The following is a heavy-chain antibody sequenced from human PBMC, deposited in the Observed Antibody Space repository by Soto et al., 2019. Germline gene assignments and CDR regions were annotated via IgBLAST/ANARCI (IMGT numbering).Heavy chain of an antibody. CDR3: TTVQGYDYIWGSYRYRGEYYFDY. J-gene: IGHJ4*02. Sequence: EVQLVESGGGLVKPGGSLRLSCAASGFTFSNAWMSWVRQAPGKGLEWVGRIKSKTDGGTTDYAAPVKGRFTISRDDLKNTLYLQMNSLKTEDTAVYYCTTVQGYDYIWGSYRYRGEYYFDYWGQGTLVTVSS. CDR1: GFTFSNAW. D-gene: IGHD3-16*02. CDR2: IKSKTDGGTT. V-gene: IGHV3-15*01.